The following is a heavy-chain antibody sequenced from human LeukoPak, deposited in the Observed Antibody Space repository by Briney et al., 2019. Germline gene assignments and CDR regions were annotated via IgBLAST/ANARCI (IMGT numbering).Heavy chain of an antibody. J-gene: IGHJ4*02. D-gene: IGHD3-10*01. CDR1: GFTFSSYA. CDR3: ARDTYYYGSGLDY. CDR2: ISYDGSNK. V-gene: IGHV3-30*04. Sequence: PGGSLRLSCAASGFTFSSYAMHWVRQAPRKGLEWVSVISYDGSNKYYADSVKGRFTISRDNSKNTLYLQMNSLRAEDTALYYCARDTYYYGSGLDYWGQGTLVTVSS.